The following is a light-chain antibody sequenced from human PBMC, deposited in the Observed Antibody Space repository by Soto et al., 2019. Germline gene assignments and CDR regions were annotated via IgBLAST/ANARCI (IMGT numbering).Light chain of an antibody. CDR1: QTVSSSY. V-gene: IGKV3-20*01. Sequence: EIVLTQSPAILSLSPGDTATLSCRASQTVSSSYLAWYQQKPGQAPRLLIYGASSRATGIPDRFSGSGSGTDFTLTISRLEPEDFAVYYCQQYGSSPKTFGQGTKVDIK. CDR2: GAS. J-gene: IGKJ1*01. CDR3: QQYGSSPKT.